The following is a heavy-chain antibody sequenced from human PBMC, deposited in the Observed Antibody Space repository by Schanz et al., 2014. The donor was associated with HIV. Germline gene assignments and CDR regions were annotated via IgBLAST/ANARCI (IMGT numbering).Heavy chain of an antibody. CDR3: ARETSGFSTSWTPRYHYYGMDV. J-gene: IGHJ6*02. D-gene: IGHD6-13*01. CDR1: RFTFSNYG. V-gene: IGHV3-30*03. CDR2: ISYDGSNK. Sequence: QVQLVESGGGVVQPGRSLRLSCAASRFTFSNYGMHWVRQAPGKGLEWVAVISYDGSNKYYADSVKGRFTISRDNSKNTLYLEMNSLRPEDTAVYYCARETSGFSTSWTPRYHYYGMDVWGQGTTVTVSS.